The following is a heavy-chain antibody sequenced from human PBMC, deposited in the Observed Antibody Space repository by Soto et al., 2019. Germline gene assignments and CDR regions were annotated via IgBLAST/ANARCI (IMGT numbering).Heavy chain of an antibody. D-gene: IGHD3-22*01. CDR3: AKGHYYDNFGNWVANQAFDY. J-gene: IGHJ4*02. Sequence: GGSLRLSCAVSGFTVSNNYMSWVRQAPGKGLEGVSSISGGGTGTYSADAVKGRFTISSDKSRNTVYLQMSSLRAEDTAVYYCAKGHYYDNFGNWVANQAFDYWGQGNLVTVSS. V-gene: IGHV3-23*01. CDR1: GFTVSNNY. CDR2: ISGGGTGT.